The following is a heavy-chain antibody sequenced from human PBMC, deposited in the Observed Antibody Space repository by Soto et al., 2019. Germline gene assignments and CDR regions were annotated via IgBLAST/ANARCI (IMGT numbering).Heavy chain of an antibody. CDR2: IYSDGNNK. V-gene: IGHV3-33*01. CDR1: GFTFSSYG. CDR3: ARDWSAYCGGDCYSPPNL. J-gene: IGHJ5*02. D-gene: IGHD2-21*02. Sequence: PGGSLRLSCAASGFTFSSYGMHWVRQAPGKGLEWVAVIYSDGNNKFYADSVKGRFTISRDNSKNILYLQMNSLRAEDTAVYYCARDWSAYCGGDCYSPPNLWGQGTLVTVSS.